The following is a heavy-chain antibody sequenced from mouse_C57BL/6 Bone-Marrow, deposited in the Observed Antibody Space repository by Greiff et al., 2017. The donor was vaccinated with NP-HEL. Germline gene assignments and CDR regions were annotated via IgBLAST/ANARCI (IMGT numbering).Heavy chain of an antibody. CDR1: GFTFSNYW. D-gene: IGHD2-5*01. CDR2: IRFKSDSYAT. J-gene: IGHJ4*01. V-gene: IGHV6-3*01. Sequence: EVQLVESGGGLVQPGGSMKLSCVASGFTFSNYWMNWVRQSPEKGLEWVAQIRFKSDSYATHYAESVKGRLTISRDDSKSMDYLQMNNVRAEDTGSYNCTGYYSNYYAMDYGGQGTSATVSS. CDR3: TGYYSNYYAMDY.